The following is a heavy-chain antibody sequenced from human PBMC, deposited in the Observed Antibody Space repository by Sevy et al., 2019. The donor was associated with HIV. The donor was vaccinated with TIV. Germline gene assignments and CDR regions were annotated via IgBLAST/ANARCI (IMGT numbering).Heavy chain of an antibody. CDR3: ARDRLLSLLDF. D-gene: IGHD2-21*01. J-gene: IGHJ4*02. CDR1: RFNFSNYA. CDR2: ILHDGSNE. Sequence: GGSLRLSCAASRFNFSNYAMHWVRQAPGKGLEWVALILHDGSNEHYADSVKGRFTISRDNSQNTMYLQMNSLRPEDTAVYYCARDRLLSLLDFWGQGTLVTVSS. V-gene: IGHV3-30*04.